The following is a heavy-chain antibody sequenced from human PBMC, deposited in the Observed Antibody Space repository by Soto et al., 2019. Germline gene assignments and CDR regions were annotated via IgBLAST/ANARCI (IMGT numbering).Heavy chain of an antibody. Sequence: PSETLSLTCTVSGGSISSEGYYWNWFRQLPGKGLEWIGDIYYSGTTYHNPSLRSRLTISGDASKNQFSLKLSSVTAADTALYYCARGRGYSYGPYYFDYWGQGTLVTVSS. CDR1: GGSISSEGYY. V-gene: IGHV4-31*03. CDR2: IYYSGTT. J-gene: IGHJ4*02. CDR3: ARGRGYSYGPYYFDY. D-gene: IGHD5-18*01.